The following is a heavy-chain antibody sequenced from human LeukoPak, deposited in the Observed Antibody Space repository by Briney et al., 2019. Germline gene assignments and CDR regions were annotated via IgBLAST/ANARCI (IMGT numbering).Heavy chain of an antibody. CDR1: GYTFTGYY. V-gene: IGHV1-2*02. Sequence: ASVKVSCKASGYTFTGYYMHWVRQAPGQGLEWMGWINPNSGGTNYAQKFQGRVTMTRDTSISTAYMELSRLRSDDTAVYYCAIVGVVVAAVHAFDIWSQGTMVTVSS. D-gene: IGHD2-15*01. CDR2: INPNSGGT. J-gene: IGHJ3*02. CDR3: AIVGVVVAAVHAFDI.